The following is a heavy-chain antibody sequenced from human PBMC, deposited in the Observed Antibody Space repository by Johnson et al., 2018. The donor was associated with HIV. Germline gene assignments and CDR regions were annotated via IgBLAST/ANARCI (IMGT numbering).Heavy chain of an antibody. J-gene: IGHJ3*02. V-gene: IGHV3-33*01. CDR2: IWYDGSNK. Sequence: VQLVESGGGVVQPGRSLRLSCAASGFTFSSYGMHWVRQAPGKGLEWVAVIWYDGSNKYYPGSVKGRFTISRENAKNSLYLQMNSLRAGDTAVYYCARGASAFDIWGQGTMVTVSS. CDR3: ARGASAFDI. CDR1: GFTFSSYG.